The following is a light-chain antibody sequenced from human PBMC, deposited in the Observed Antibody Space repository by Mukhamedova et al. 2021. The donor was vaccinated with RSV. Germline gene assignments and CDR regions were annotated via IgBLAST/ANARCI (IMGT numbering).Light chain of an antibody. CDR1: KLGGKY. CDR3: LTWDGSGYV. Sequence: GDKLGGKYISWFQQKPGQSPVLVIYQDVKRPSGIPERFSGSNSGNAATLTISGTQAMDEADYYCLTWDGSGYVFGPGTKVTVL. V-gene: IGLV3-1*01. J-gene: IGLJ1*01. CDR2: QDV.